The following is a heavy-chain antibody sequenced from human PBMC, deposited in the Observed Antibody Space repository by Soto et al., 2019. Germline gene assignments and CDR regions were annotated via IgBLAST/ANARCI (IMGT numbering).Heavy chain of an antibody. D-gene: IGHD6-19*01. CDR2: IWYDGSNK. V-gene: IGHV3-33*01. J-gene: IGHJ4*02. CDR1: GFTFSSYG. CDR3: ARDNEQWLVEDYFDY. Sequence: PLGGSLRLSCAASGFTFSSYGMHWVRQAPGKGLEWVAVIWYDGSNKYYADSVKGRFTISRDNSKNTLYLQMNSLRAEDTAVYYCARDNEQWLVEDYFDYWGQGTLVTVSS.